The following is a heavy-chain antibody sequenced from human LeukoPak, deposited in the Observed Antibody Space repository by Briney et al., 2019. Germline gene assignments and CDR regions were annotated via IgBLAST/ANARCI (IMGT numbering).Heavy chain of an antibody. CDR2: IIPIFGTA. D-gene: IGHD3-10*01. V-gene: IGHV1-69*13. CDR3: ARARSSGSPRGAFDI. CDR1: GGTFSSYA. J-gene: IGHJ3*02. Sequence: SVKVSCKASGGTFSSYAISWVRQAPGQGLEWMGGIIPIFGTANYAQKFQGRVTITADESTSTAYMELSSLRSEDTAVYYCARARSSGSPRGAFDIWGQGTMVTVSS.